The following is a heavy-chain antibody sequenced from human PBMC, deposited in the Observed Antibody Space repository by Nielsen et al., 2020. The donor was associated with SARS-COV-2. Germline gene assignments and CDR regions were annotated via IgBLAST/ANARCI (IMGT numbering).Heavy chain of an antibody. V-gene: IGHV3-7*01. CDR3: ARWMRDVGYFDY. Sequence: GGSLRLSCAASGFTFSSYSMNWVRQAPGKGLEWVANIKQDGSEKYYVDSVKGRLTISRDNAKNSLYLQMNSLRAEDTAVYYCARWMRDVGYFDYWGQGTLVTVSS. CDR1: GFTFSSYS. J-gene: IGHJ4*02. CDR2: IKQDGSEK. D-gene: IGHD5-24*01.